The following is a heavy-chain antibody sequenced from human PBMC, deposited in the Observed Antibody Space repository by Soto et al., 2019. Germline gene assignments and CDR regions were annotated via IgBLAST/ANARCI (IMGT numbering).Heavy chain of an antibody. CDR1: GDSISSYY. CDR2: LYYGRST. Sequence: PSETLSLTCAVSGDSISSYYCMWFRQPPGKGLESIGYLYYGRSTNYNPSLKSRVTISVDTSKNQCSLKLSSVTAADTAVYYCARGPARYYDSSGYYGANGVDYWGQGTLVTVSS. CDR3: ARGPARYYDSSGYYGANGVDY. J-gene: IGHJ4*02. D-gene: IGHD3-22*01. V-gene: IGHV4-59*12.